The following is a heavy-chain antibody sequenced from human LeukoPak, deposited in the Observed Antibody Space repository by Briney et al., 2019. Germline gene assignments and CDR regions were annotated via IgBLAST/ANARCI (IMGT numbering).Heavy chain of an antibody. CDR3: ARDQILRRGYSYGFDY. J-gene: IGHJ4*02. V-gene: IGHV3-33*08. CDR2: IWYDGSNK. D-gene: IGHD5-18*01. CDR1: GFTFSSYD. Sequence: GGSLRLSCAAPGFTFSSYDMHWVRQAPGKGLEWVAVIWYDGSNKYYADSVKGRFTISRDNSKNTLYLQMNSLRAEDTAVYYCARDQILRRGYSYGFDYWGQGTLVPVSS.